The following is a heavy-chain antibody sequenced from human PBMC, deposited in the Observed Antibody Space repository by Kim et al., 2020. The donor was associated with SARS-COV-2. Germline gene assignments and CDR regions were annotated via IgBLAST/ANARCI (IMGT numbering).Heavy chain of an antibody. J-gene: IGHJ4*02. Sequence: GGSLRLSCAASGFTFDDYTMHWVRQAPGKGLEWVSLISWDGGSTYYADSVKGRFTISRDNSKNSLYLQMNSLRTEDTALYYCAKVAGIWFGDKNYFDYWGQGTLVTVSS. CDR2: ISWDGGST. V-gene: IGHV3-43*01. CDR3: AKVAGIWFGDKNYFDY. CDR1: GFTFDDYT. D-gene: IGHD3-10*01.